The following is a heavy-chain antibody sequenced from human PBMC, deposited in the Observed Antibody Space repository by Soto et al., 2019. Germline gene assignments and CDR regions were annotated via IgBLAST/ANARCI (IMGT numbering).Heavy chain of an antibody. D-gene: IGHD1-1*01. CDR2: TSSSSSYI. J-gene: IGHJ4*02. CDR3: ARDGKGAAYTHGPYYFDY. CDR1: GFSVSSNY. V-gene: IGHV3-21*01. Sequence: PGGSLRLSCAASGFSVSSNYMSWVRQAPGKGLEWVSSTSSSSSYIYYADSVKGRFTISRDNAKNSLYLQMNSLRAEDTAVYYCARDGKGAAYTHGPYYFDYWGQGALVTVSS.